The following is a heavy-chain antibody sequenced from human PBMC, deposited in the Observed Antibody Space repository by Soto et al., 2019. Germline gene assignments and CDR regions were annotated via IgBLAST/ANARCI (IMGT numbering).Heavy chain of an antibody. CDR3: ARGLPFLRYFDWFLNPHFDY. J-gene: IGHJ4*02. D-gene: IGHD3-9*01. CDR2: IYYSGST. CDR1: GGSISSYY. Sequence: PSETLSLTCTVSGGSISSYYWSWIRQPPGKGLEWIGYIYYSGSTNYNPSLKSRVTISVDTSKNQFSLKLSSVTAADTAVYYCARGLPFLRYFDWFLNPHFDYWGQGTLVTVSS. V-gene: IGHV4-59*01.